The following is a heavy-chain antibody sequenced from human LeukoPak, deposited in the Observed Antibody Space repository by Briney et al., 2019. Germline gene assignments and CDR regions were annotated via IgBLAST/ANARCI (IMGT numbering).Heavy chain of an antibody. Sequence: SETLSLTCTVSGGSISSSSYYWSWIRQPPGKGLEWIGEINHSGSTNYNPSLKSRVTISVDTSKNQFSLKLSSVTAADTAVYYCARGRYSGDLDYWGQGTLVTVSS. J-gene: IGHJ4*02. V-gene: IGHV4-39*07. D-gene: IGHD5-12*01. CDR2: INHSGST. CDR1: GGSISSSSYY. CDR3: ARGRYSGDLDY.